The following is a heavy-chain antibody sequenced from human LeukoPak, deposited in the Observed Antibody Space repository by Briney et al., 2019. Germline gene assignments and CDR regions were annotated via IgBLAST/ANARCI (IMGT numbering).Heavy chain of an antibody. CDR3: ARVRGSGSSASVPLGY. J-gene: IGHJ4*02. Sequence: ASVTVSCKASGYTFTSYGISWVRQAPGQGLEWMGWISAYNGNTNYAQKLQGRVTMTTDTSTSTAYMELRSLRSDDTAVYYCARVRGSGSSASVPLGYWGQGTLVTVSS. V-gene: IGHV1-18*04. CDR1: GYTFTSYG. CDR2: ISAYNGNT. D-gene: IGHD3-10*01.